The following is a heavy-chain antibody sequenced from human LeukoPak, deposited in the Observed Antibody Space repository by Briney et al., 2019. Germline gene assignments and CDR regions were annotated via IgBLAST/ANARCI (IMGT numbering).Heavy chain of an antibody. J-gene: IGHJ3*02. CDR3: ARASGSYGDAFDI. CDR2: ISWNGGST. D-gene: IGHD1-26*01. CDR1: GFTFGDYG. Sequence: PGRSLRLSCAASGFTFGDYGMSWVRQAPGKGLEWVSGISWNGGSTGYADSVKGRFTISRDNAKNSLYLQMNNLRAEDTALYYCARASGSYGDAFDIWGQGTMVTVSS. V-gene: IGHV3-20*04.